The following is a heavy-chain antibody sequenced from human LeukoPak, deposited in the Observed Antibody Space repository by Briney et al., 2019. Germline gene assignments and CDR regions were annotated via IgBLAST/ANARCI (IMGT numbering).Heavy chain of an antibody. CDR2: ISPYNGNT. Sequence: ASVKVSCXASGYTFINYGISWVRQAPGQGLEWMGWISPYNGNTYYAQNLQGRITMTTDTSTSTAYMELRSLRSDDTAVYYCARDGEGTVTIDDYWGQGTLVTVSS. V-gene: IGHV1-18*01. CDR3: ARDGEGTVTIDDY. CDR1: GYTFINYG. J-gene: IGHJ4*02. D-gene: IGHD3-10*01.